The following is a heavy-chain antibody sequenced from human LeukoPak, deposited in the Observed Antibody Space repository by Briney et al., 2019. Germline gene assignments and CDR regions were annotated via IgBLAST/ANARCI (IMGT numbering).Heavy chain of an antibody. D-gene: IGHD2-2*01. J-gene: IGHJ4*02. CDR2: TSAYNGNT. V-gene: IGHV1-18*01. CDR1: GYTFTSYG. CDR3: ARDHIVVVPAAISVLDY. Sequence: ASVKVSCKASGYTFTSYGISWVRQAPGQGLEWMGWTSAYNGNTNYAQKLQGRVTMTTDTSTSTAYMELRSLRSDDTAVYYCARDHIVVVPAAISVLDYWGQGTLVTVSS.